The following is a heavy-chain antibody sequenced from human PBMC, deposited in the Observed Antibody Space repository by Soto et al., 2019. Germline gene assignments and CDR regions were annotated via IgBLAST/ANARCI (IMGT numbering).Heavy chain of an antibody. Sequence: VQLQESGPGLVQPSQTLSITCTVSSGSISSADYYWSWIRQPPGKVLEWIGYIYYTGSAYYNPSLKSRVTMSVDTSKNQFSLKVTSVTAADTAVYYCAAGGSSKWFEPWGQGTLVTVSS. J-gene: IGHJ5*02. CDR1: SGSISSADYY. CDR3: AAGGSSKWFEP. V-gene: IGHV4-30-4*01. D-gene: IGHD1-26*01. CDR2: IYYTGSA.